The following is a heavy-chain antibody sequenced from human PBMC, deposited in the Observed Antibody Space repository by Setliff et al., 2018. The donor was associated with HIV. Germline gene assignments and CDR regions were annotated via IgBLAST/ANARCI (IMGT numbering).Heavy chain of an antibody. CDR2: FYTSGST. J-gene: IGHJ4*02. CDR3: ARRPPLTTGREYYFDF. Sequence: SETLSLTCTVPGGSYTTYYWSWLRQPPGKELEWIGYFYTSGSTNYNPSLKSRVTISIDTSKNQFSLKLNAVTSADTAVYYCARRPPLTTGREYYFDFWGQVTLVTVSS. V-gene: IGHV4-4*09. CDR1: GGSYTTYY. D-gene: IGHD1-1*01.